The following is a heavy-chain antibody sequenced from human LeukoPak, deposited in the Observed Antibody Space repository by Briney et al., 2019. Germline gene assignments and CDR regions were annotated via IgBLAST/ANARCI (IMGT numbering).Heavy chain of an antibody. D-gene: IGHD3-10*01. J-gene: IGHJ5*02. Sequence: RRASVKVSCKASGYTFTSYGISWVRQAPGQGLEWMGWISAYNGNTNYAQKLQGRVTMTTDTSTSTAYMEPRSLRSDDTAVYYCARAGITMVRGVINNWFDPWGQGTLVTVSS. CDR2: ISAYNGNT. V-gene: IGHV1-18*04. CDR3: ARAGITMVRGVINNWFDP. CDR1: GYTFTSYG.